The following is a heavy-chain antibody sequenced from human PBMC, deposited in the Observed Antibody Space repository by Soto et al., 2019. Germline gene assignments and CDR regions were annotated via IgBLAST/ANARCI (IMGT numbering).Heavy chain of an antibody. D-gene: IGHD3-3*01. V-gene: IGHV5-10-1*01. CDR1: GYSFTSYW. CDR3: ARPFSAVSAYYYGMDV. J-gene: IGHJ6*02. Sequence: PGESLKISCKGSGYSFTSYWISWVRQMPGKGLEWMGRIDPSDSYTNYSPSFQGHVTISADKSISTAYLQWSSLKASDTAMYYCARPFSAVSAYYYGMDVWGQGTTVTVS. CDR2: IDPSDSYT.